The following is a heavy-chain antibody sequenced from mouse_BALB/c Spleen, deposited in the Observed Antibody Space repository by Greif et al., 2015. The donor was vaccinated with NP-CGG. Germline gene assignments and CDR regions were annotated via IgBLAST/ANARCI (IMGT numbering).Heavy chain of an antibody. CDR2: INPSSGYT. Sequence: QVQLQQSGAERARPGASVKMSCKASGYTFTSYTMHWVKQRPGQGLEWIGYINPSSGYTNYNQKFKDKATLTADKSSSTAYMQLSSLTSEDSAVYYCAREGGNPYAMDYWGQGTSVTVSS. J-gene: IGHJ4*01. D-gene: IGHD2-1*01. CDR3: AREGGNPYAMDY. V-gene: IGHV1-4*01. CDR1: GYTFTSYT.